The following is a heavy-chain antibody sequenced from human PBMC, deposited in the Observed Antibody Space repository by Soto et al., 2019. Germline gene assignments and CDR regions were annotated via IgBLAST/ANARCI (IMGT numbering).Heavy chain of an antibody. Sequence: QVQLQQWGAGLLKPSETLSLTCAVYGGSFSGYYWSWIRQPPGKGLEWIGEINHSGSTNYNPSLKSRVTISVDTSKNQFSLKLSSVTAADTAVYYCASSRRDGYKIDYWGQGTLVTVSS. D-gene: IGHD5-12*01. CDR1: GGSFSGYY. J-gene: IGHJ4*02. CDR2: INHSGST. CDR3: ASSRRDGYKIDY. V-gene: IGHV4-34*01.